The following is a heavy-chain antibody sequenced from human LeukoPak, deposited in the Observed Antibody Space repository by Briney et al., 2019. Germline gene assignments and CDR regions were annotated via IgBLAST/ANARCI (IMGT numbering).Heavy chain of an antibody. CDR1: GFTFSSYT. CDR2: ITTSDGNT. Sequence: GGSLRLSCAASGFTFSSYTMSWVRQAPGKGLEWVSTITTSDGNTYYADSVKGRFTVSRDNSKNTLYLQMNSLRAEDTAVYYCARDGSRDGYNFSYWGQGTLVTVSS. CDR3: ARDGSRDGYNFSY. V-gene: IGHV3-23*01. D-gene: IGHD5-24*01. J-gene: IGHJ4*02.